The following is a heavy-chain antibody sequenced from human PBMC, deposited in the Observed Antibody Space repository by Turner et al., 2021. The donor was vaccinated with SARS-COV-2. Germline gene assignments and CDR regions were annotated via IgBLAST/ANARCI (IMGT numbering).Heavy chain of an antibody. D-gene: IGHD3-3*01. CDR3: ARDLMEVGGMDV. CDR1: GFTVRSNY. Sequence: EVQLVESGGGLILPGGSLILSCAASGFTVRSNYMSWIRQAPGKGLEWVSVIYSGGSTYYADSVKGRFTISRDNSKNTLYLQMNSLRAEDTAVYYCARDLMEVGGMDVWGQGTTVTVSS. J-gene: IGHJ6*02. CDR2: IYSGGST. V-gene: IGHV3-53*01.